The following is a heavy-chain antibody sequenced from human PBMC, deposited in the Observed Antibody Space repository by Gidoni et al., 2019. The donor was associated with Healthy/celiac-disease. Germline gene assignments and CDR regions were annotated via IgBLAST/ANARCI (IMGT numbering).Heavy chain of an antibody. V-gene: IGHV3-21*01. Sequence: EVQLVESGGGLVKPGGSLRLSCAASGFTFSSYSMNWVRQAPGKGLEWVSSISSSSSYIYYADSVKGRFTISRDNAKNSLYLQMNSLRAEDTAVYYCARYAAAAGTVEYFDYWGQGTLVTVSS. CDR3: ARYAAAAGTVEYFDY. CDR2: ISSSSSYI. D-gene: IGHD6-13*01. J-gene: IGHJ4*02. CDR1: GFTFSSYS.